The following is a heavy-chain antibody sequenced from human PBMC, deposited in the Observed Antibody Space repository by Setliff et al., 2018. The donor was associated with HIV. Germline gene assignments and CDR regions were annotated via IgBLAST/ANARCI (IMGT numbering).Heavy chain of an antibody. Sequence: KTSETLSLTCTVSGSSIRDYYWSWIRQSPGKGLEWIGYIYYSGSTNYNPSLKSRVTISIDTSKHQFSLKLSSVTAADTAVYYCARQVDTVVRGVRALAHFDLWGRGTLVTVSS. CDR3: ARQVDTVVRGVRALAHFDL. CDR1: GSSIRDYY. V-gene: IGHV4-59*08. J-gene: IGHJ2*01. CDR2: IYYSGST. D-gene: IGHD3-10*01.